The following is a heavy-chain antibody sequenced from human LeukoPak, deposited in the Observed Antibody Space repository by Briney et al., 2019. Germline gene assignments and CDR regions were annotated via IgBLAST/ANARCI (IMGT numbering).Heavy chain of an antibody. Sequence: GGSLRLSCAASGFSFDEFAMHWVRQAPGKGLEWVSGINFNGDTSRYAHSVNGRFTISRDNAKKVVYLQMNGLRGEDTALYYCARDRDYNLADSFDHWGQGTLVTVSS. CDR2: INFNGDTS. CDR1: GFSFDEFA. J-gene: IGHJ4*02. CDR3: ARDRDYNLADSFDH. V-gene: IGHV3-9*01. D-gene: IGHD5-24*01.